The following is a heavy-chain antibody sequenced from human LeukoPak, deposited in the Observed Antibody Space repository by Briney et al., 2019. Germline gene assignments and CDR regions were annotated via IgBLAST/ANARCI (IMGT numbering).Heavy chain of an antibody. V-gene: IGHV4-59*08. Sequence: SETLSLTCTVSGGSISTYYWSWIRQPPGKRLEWIGFLYKSVNTNYNPSLKSRVTISVDTSKNQFSLKLSSVTAADTAVYYCARSSFGGLVIIWGAFDIWGQGTMVTVSS. D-gene: IGHD3/OR15-3a*01. CDR2: LYKSVNT. J-gene: IGHJ3*02. CDR1: GGSISTYY. CDR3: ARSSFGGLVIIWGAFDI.